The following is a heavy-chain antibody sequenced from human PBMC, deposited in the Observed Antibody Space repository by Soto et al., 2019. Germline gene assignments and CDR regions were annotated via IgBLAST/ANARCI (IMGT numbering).Heavy chain of an antibody. J-gene: IGHJ4*02. D-gene: IGHD2-15*01. CDR3: AREGGRYCTGGSCQVAY. CDR2: IYYSGNT. CDR1: GGSISSSSYY. V-gene: IGHV4-39*02. Sequence: QLQLQESGPGLVKPSETLSLTCTVSGGSISSSSYYWGWIRQPPGKGLEWIGSIYYSGNTYYTPSLKTRTPSSVDTSKNQFSLQLSSVTAADTAVYYCAREGGRYCTGGSCQVAYWGQGTLVTVSS.